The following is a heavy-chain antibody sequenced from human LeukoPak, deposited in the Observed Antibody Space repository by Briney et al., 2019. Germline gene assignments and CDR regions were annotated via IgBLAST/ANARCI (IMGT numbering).Heavy chain of an antibody. D-gene: IGHD2-2*02. CDR1: GFTFSSYA. CDR3: ARDDCSSTSCYKAIMGY. CDR2: ISYDGSNK. Sequence: PGGSLRLSCAASGFTFSSYAMHWVRQAPGKGLEWVAVISYDGSNKYYADSVKGRFTISRDNSKNTLYLQMNSLRAEDTAVYYCARDDCSSTSCYKAIMGYWGQGTLVTVSS. V-gene: IGHV3-30-3*01. J-gene: IGHJ4*02.